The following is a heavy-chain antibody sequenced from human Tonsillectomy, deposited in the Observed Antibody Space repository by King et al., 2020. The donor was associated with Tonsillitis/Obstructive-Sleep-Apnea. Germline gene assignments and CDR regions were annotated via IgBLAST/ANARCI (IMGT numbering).Heavy chain of an antibody. J-gene: IGHJ4*02. D-gene: IGHD3-3*01. CDR1: GYNFANYW. Sequence: VQLVESAAEVKKPGDSLMISCKASGYNFANYWIGWVRQMPGKGLEWMGIIYPGDSETRYGPSFQGQATISAARSINTAYLPWSSLKASDTALYYCARGAARFGVVTPYDFWGQGTLVTVSS. CDR3: ARGAARFGVVTPYDF. V-gene: IGHV5-51*01. CDR2: IYPGDSET.